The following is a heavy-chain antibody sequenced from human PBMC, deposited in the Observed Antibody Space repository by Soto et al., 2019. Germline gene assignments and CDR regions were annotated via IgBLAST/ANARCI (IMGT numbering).Heavy chain of an antibody. CDR2: VWYDGNNK. CDR3: ARDREVRGALLGY. CDR1: GFTFSDYG. Sequence: QVPLVESGGGVVQPGRSLRLSCAASGFTFSDYGMHWVRQAPGKGLEWVAVVWYDGNNKYYADSVKGRFTISRDNSRNTVYLQMNSLRVEDTAVYYCARDREVRGALLGYWGQGSLVTVSS. J-gene: IGHJ4*02. V-gene: IGHV3-33*01. D-gene: IGHD3-10*01.